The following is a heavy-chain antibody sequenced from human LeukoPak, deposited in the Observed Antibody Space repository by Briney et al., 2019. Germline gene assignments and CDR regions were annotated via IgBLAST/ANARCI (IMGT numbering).Heavy chain of an antibody. CDR3: ARLPYNYAIDY. Sequence: SETLSLTCTVSDYSISSDYYWGWIRQPPGKGLEWIGSIYHRGSTYYNPSLKSRVTISVDTSKNQFSLKLGSVTAADTAVYYCARLPYNYAIDYWGQGTLVTVSS. D-gene: IGHD5-18*01. CDR2: IYHRGST. CDR1: DYSISSDYY. J-gene: IGHJ4*02. V-gene: IGHV4-38-2*02.